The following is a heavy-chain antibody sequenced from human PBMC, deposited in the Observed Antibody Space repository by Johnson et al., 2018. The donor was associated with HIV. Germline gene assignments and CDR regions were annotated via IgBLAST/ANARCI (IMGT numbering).Heavy chain of an antibody. CDR1: GFTFSSYA. J-gene: IGHJ3*02. CDR2: ISGSGGST. Sequence: EVQLVESGGGLVQPGGSLRLSCAASGFTFSSYAMSWVRQAPGKGLEWVSAISGSGGSTYYADSVKGRFTISRDNSKNTLYLQMNSLRAEDTAVYYCATRITMVQGVIKGDAFDIWGQGTMVTVSS. D-gene: IGHD3-10*01. CDR3: ATRITMVQGVIKGDAFDI. V-gene: IGHV3-23*04.